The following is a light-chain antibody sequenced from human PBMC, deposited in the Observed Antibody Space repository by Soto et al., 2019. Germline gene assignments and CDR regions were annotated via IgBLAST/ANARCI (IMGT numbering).Light chain of an antibody. CDR1: QSVSNNY. J-gene: IGKJ2*01. Sequence: EVVLTQSPGTLSLFPGERATLSCRASQSVSNNYLAWYQQKPGQAPRLLIFGSSDRATGIPDRFSGSGSGTDFTLTISRLEPEDFAMYYCQQYGSSPPYTFGLGTKLEIK. CDR3: QQYGSSPPYT. V-gene: IGKV3-20*01. CDR2: GSS.